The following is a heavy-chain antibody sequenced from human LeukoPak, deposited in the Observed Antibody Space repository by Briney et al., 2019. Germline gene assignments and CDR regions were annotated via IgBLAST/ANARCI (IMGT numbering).Heavy chain of an antibody. CDR2: INPNSGGT. CDR1: GYTFTGYY. Sequence: SVKVSCKASGYTFTGYYMHWVRQAPGQGLEWMGWINPNSGGTNYAQKFQGRVTMTRDTSISTAYMELSRLRSDDTAVYYCARNFYYGSGSYPPDYWGQGTLVTVSS. D-gene: IGHD3-10*01. CDR3: ARNFYYGSGSYPPDY. V-gene: IGHV1-2*02. J-gene: IGHJ4*02.